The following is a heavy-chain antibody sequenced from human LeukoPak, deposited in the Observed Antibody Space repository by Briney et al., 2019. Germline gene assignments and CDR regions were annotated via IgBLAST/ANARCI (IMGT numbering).Heavy chain of an antibody. V-gene: IGHV4-39*01. Sequence: KSSETLSLTCTVSGGSISGGKDFWGWIRQPPGKGLEWIGSIYYTGSTYYNPSLKSRVTISVDTSRNEFSLQVHSVTATDTAVYYCARRGITYSSRFFEYWGQGSLVTVSS. CDR2: IYYTGST. J-gene: IGHJ4*02. D-gene: IGHD3-22*01. CDR3: ARRGITYSSRFFEY. CDR1: GGSISGGKDF.